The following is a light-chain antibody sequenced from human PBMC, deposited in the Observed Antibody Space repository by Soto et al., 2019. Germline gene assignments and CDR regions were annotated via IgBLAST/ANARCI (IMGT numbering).Light chain of an antibody. V-gene: IGKV3-20*01. CDR3: QQYGSSPPA. CDR2: GAS. Sequence: EIVLTQSPGTLSLSPWERATLSCRASQSVSSSYLAWYHQKPDQAPRLLIYGASSRATGIPDRFSGSGSGTDVTLTISRLEPEDFAVYYCQQYGSSPPAFGQGTKVDIK. CDR1: QSVSSSY. J-gene: IGKJ1*01.